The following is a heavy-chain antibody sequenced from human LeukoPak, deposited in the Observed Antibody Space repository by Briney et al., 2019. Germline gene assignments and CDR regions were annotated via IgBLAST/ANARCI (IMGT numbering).Heavy chain of an antibody. Sequence: PSETLSLTCTVSGGSISSYYWSWIRQPPGKGLEWIGYFYYSGSTNYNPSLKSRVTISVDTSKNQFSLKLSSVTAADTAVYYCARDRGVTKVYGMDVWGQGTTVTVSS. CDR3: ARDRGVTKVYGMDV. D-gene: IGHD4-17*01. CDR2: FYYSGST. J-gene: IGHJ6*02. CDR1: GGSISSYY. V-gene: IGHV4-59*01.